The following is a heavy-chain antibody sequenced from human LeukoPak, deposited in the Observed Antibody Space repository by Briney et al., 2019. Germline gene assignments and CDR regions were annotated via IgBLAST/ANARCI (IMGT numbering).Heavy chain of an antibody. J-gene: IGHJ5*02. Sequence: GGSLRLSCAASEVRVSTNYMNWVRQAPGKGLEWVSLIDSGATTYYADSVKGRFTISRDNSKNTVYLQMNSLRAGDTAVYYCARLEVRGVIGPWGQGTLVTVSS. CDR1: EVRVSTNY. CDR3: ARLEVRGVIGP. CDR2: IDSGATT. D-gene: IGHD3-10*01. V-gene: IGHV3-53*01.